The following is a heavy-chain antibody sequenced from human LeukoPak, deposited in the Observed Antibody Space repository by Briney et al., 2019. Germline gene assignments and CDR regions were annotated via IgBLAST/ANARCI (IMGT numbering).Heavy chain of an antibody. CDR2: IYHSGTA. J-gene: IGHJ5*02. CDR1: GGSISSSNW. CDR3: ARDGRPNNWFDP. D-gene: IGHD2-8*01. Sequence: PSETLSLTCAVSGGSISSSNWWSWVRQPPGKGLEWIGEIYHSGTANYNPSLKSRVTISVDKSKNQFSLKLSSVTAADTAVYYCARDGRPNNWFDPWGQGTLVTVSS. V-gene: IGHV4-4*02.